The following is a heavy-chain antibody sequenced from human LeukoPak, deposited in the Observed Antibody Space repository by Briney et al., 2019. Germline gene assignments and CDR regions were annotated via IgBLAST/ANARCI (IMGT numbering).Heavy chain of an antibody. CDR2: VRSKANNYAT. CDR3: TRLRGE. CDR1: GFTFSGSA. Sequence: QPGGSLKLSCAASGFTFSGSAMHWVRQASGKGLEWVGRVRSKANNYATAYAASVEGRFTISRDDSKNTAYLQMNSLKTEDTAVYYCTRLRGEGGQGTLVTVSS. D-gene: IGHD3-10*01. J-gene: IGHJ4*02. V-gene: IGHV3-73*01.